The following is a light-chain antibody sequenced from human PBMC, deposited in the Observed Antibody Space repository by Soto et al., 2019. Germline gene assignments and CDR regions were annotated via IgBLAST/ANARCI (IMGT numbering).Light chain of an antibody. CDR3: QQYNTSPRT. J-gene: IGKJ1*01. V-gene: IGKV3-20*01. CDR2: GAY. Sequence: IVLTQSPGTLFLSPGKRATLSCSASQSVGSNLLAWYQQKRGQAPRLLIYGAYNRATGITDRFSGSGSGTDFTLTISRLEPEDFAVYYCQQYNTSPRTFGQVTKVDI. CDR1: QSVGSNL.